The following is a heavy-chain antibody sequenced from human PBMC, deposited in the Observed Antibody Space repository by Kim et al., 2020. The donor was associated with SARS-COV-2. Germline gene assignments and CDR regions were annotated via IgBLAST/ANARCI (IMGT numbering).Heavy chain of an antibody. CDR3: ARESGYYDSSGYGFLDY. CDR1: GGSISSGGYY. D-gene: IGHD3-22*01. Sequence: SETLSLTCTVSGGSISSGGYYWSWIRQHPGKGLEWIGYIYYSGSTYYNPSLKSRVTIPVDTSKNQFSLKLSSVTAADTAVYYCARESGYYDSSGYGFLDYWGQGTLVTVSS. CDR2: IYYSGST. V-gene: IGHV4-31*03. J-gene: IGHJ4*02.